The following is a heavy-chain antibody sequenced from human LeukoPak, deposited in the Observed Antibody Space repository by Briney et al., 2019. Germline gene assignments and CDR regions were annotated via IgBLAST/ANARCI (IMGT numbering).Heavy chain of an antibody. CDR3: AKSGCSFASCYLNY. D-gene: IGHD2-2*01. V-gene: IGHV3-30*18. CDR1: GFTFSSYA. Sequence: AGGSLRLSCAASGFTFSSYAMSWVRQAPGKGLEWVAVISYNGSNNYYADSVKGRFTISRDNSKNTLYLQMNSLRAEDTAVYYCAKSGCSFASCYLNYWGQGTLVTVSS. CDR2: ISYNGSNN. J-gene: IGHJ4*02.